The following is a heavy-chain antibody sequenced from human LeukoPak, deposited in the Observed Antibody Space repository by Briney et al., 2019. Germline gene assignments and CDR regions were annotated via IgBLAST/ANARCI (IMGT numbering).Heavy chain of an antibody. V-gene: IGHV3-30*04. CDR3: ARGTVTSRTWYFDL. J-gene: IGHJ2*01. Sequence: GGSLRLFCAASGFTFSSYAMHWVRQAPGKGLEWVAVISYDGSNKYYADSVKGRFTISRDNAKNSLYLQMNSLRAEDAAVYYCARGTVTSRTWYFDLWGRGTLVTVSS. CDR2: ISYDGSNK. CDR1: GFTFSSYA. D-gene: IGHD4-17*01.